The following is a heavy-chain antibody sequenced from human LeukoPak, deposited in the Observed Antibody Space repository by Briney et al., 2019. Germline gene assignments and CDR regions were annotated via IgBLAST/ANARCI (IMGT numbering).Heavy chain of an antibody. CDR3: ARGPPTTALTYFQR. CDR2: INHSGNT. D-gene: IGHD1-26*01. Sequence: SETLSLTCAVSGGSVSGYYWSWIRQSPGKGLEWIGEINHSGNTNCNPSLKSRVTISVDTSKNQFSLKLSSVTAADTAVYYCARGPPTTALTYFQRWGQGTLVTVSS. V-gene: IGHV4-34*01. J-gene: IGHJ1*01. CDR1: GGSVSGYY.